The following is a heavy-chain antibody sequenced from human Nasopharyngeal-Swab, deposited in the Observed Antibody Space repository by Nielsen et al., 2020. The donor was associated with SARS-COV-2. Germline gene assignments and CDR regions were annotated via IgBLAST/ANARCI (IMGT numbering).Heavy chain of an antibody. V-gene: IGHV3-11*04. J-gene: IGHJ4*02. Sequence: LKISCAASGFIFSDYYMTWIRQVPGKGLEWVSFISRGGESIYYADSVKGRFTISRDNAKNSVYLQMNSLRAEDSAVYYCARDDDTTDYYEPFDSWGQGTLVTVSS. CDR2: ISRGGESI. CDR1: GFIFSDYY. CDR3: ARDDDTTDYYEPFDS. D-gene: IGHD3-22*01.